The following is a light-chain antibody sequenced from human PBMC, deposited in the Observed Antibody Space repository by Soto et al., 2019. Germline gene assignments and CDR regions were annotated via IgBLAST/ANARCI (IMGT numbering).Light chain of an antibody. CDR2: SYD. J-gene: IGLJ1*01. V-gene: IGLV1-44*01. CDR1: SSNLGDNT. Sequence: QSVLTQPPSASGTPGQRVTISCSTSSSNLGDNTVNWYQQVPGTAPKLLIYSYDQRPSGAPDRFSGSKSGTSASLAISGLQSEDEADYYCAAWDASLDGYVFGTGTKVTV. CDR3: AAWDASLDGYV.